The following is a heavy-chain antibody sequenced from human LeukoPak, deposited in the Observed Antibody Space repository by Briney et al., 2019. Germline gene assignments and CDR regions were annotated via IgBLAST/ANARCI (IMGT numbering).Heavy chain of an antibody. CDR1: GFSFSSYA. CDR2: ISYDGSNK. Sequence: GRSLRLSCAASGFSFSSYAMHWVRRAPGKGLEWVAVISYDGSNKYYADSVKGRFTISRDNSKNTLYLQMNGLRAEDTAVYYCARDVESVVVVAAADYWGQGTLVTVSS. D-gene: IGHD2-15*01. J-gene: IGHJ4*02. V-gene: IGHV3-30-3*01. CDR3: ARDVESVVVVAAADY.